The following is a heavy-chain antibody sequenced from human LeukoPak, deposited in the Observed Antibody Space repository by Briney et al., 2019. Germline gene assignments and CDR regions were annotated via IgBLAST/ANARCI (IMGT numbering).Heavy chain of an antibody. CDR1: GYTFTGYY. J-gene: IGHJ4*02. CDR2: INPNSGGT. D-gene: IGHD3-10*01. CDR3: ARTYYYGSGSYFF. V-gene: IGHV1-2*02. Sequence: ASVKVSCKASGYTFTGYYMHWVRQAPGQGLEWMGWINPNSGGTNYAQKFQGRVTMTRDTYISTAYMELSRLRSDDTAVYYCARTYYYGSGSYFFWGQGTLVTVSS.